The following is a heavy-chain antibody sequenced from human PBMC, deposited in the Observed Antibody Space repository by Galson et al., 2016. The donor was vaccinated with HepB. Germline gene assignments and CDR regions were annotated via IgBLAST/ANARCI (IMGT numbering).Heavy chain of an antibody. CDR1: GGSFSLDS. J-gene: IGHJ6*02. Sequence: SETLSLTCTIYGGSFSLDSWSWIRQTPGKGLEWIGEINHSGSTNYNLPLRGRLTISVDRSKNHFSLRLSSVTAADTAAYYCARVVGLKYGERGYYYGMDVWGQGTTVTVSS. CDR2: INHSGST. D-gene: IGHD4-17*01. V-gene: IGHV4-34*01. CDR3: ARVVGLKYGERGYYYGMDV.